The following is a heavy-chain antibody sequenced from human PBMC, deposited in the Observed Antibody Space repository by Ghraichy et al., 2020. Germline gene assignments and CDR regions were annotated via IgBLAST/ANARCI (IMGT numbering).Heavy chain of an antibody. CDR3: ARDPTQTAYYGSSGYSHGWFDP. V-gene: IGHV1-46*01. J-gene: IGHJ5*02. CDR1: GYTFTTYY. D-gene: IGHD3-22*01. Sequence: ASVKVSCKASGYTFTTYYMHWVRQAPGQGLEWMGIINPSGGSTSYAQKFQGRVTMTRDPSTSTVYMELSSLRSEDTAVYYCARDPTQTAYYGSSGYSHGWFDPWGQETLVTVSS. CDR2: INPSGGST.